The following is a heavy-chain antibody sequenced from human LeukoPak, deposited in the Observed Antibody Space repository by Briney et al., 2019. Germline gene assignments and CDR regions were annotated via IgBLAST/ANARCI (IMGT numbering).Heavy chain of an antibody. CDR1: GFXFSSYW. CDR3: ARAHDGSGYYLGY. J-gene: IGHJ4*02. CDR2: INSDGSST. V-gene: IGHV3-74*01. D-gene: IGHD3-22*01. Sequence: PGGSLRLSCAASGFXFSSYWIHWARQAPGKGLVWVSRINSDGSSTSYADSVKGRFTISRVNAKNTLYLQMNSLRAEDTAVYYCARAHDGSGYYLGYWGQGTLVTVSS.